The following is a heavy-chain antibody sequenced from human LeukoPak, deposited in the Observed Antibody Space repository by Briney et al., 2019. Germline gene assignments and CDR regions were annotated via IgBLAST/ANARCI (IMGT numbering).Heavy chain of an antibody. V-gene: IGHV1-24*01. CDR3: ATATIIWGSYRSWLDT. Sequence: GASVNVSCTVSGKSLARVSIHWVRRSPGQGIEWMGGLDPEHGGRLYAQTSQGRVTMTEDASTDTAYMELNRLRSEDTAVYYCATATIIWGSYRSWLDTWGQGTLVTVSS. CDR2: LDPEHGGR. CDR1: GKSLARVS. J-gene: IGHJ5*02. D-gene: IGHD3-16*02.